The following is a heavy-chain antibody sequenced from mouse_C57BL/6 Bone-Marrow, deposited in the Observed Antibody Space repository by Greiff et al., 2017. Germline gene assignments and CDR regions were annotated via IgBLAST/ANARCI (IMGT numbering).Heavy chain of an antibody. CDR2: IYPSDSET. J-gene: IGHJ2*01. D-gene: IGHD1-1*01. CDR1: GYTFTSYW. Sequence: QVQLQQPGAELVRPGSSVKLSCKASGYTFTSYWMDWVKQRPGQSLEWIGNIYPSDSETHYNQKFKDKATLTVDKSSSTAYMQLSSLTSEDSAVYYCARGDYGSSGYYFDYWGQGTTLTVSS. V-gene: IGHV1-61*01. CDR3: ARGDYGSSGYYFDY.